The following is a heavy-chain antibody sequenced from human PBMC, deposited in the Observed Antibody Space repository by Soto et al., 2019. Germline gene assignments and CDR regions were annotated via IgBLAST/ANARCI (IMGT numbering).Heavy chain of an antibody. V-gene: IGHV1-58*02. CDR3: AAHPSNIVVVPAARLLDAFDI. Sequence: ASVKVSCKASGFTFTSSAMQWVRQARGQRLEWIGWIVVGSGNTNYAQKFQERVTITRDMSTSTAYMELSSLRSDDTAVYYCAAHPSNIVVVPAARLLDAFDIWGQGTMVTVSS. CDR2: IVVGSGNT. J-gene: IGHJ3*02. D-gene: IGHD2-2*01. CDR1: GFTFTSSA.